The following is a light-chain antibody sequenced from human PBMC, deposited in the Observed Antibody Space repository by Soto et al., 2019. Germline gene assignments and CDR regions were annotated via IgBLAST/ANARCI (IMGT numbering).Light chain of an antibody. CDR2: EGS. Sequence: QSVLTQPASVSGSPGQSITISFTGTSSDVGSYNLVSWYQQHPGKAPKLMVYEGSERPSGVSTRFSGSKSGNTASLTISRLQADDEADYYCCPYAGSSPSYVFGAEIKVT. J-gene: IGLJ1*01. CDR3: CPYAGSSPSYV. V-gene: IGLV2-23*01. CDR1: SSDVGSYNL.